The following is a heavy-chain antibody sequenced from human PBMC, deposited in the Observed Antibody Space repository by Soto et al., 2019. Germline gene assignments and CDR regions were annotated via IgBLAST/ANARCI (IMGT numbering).Heavy chain of an antibody. CDR3: VSSGTARLLRRSWFDP. D-gene: IGHD2-21*01. CDR1: GFTFNTYD. J-gene: IGHJ5*02. CDR2: ITTSSAYI. Sequence: EVQLVESGGGLVKPGGSLRLSCAASGFTFNTYDMNWVRQAPGKGLEWVSSITTSSAYIYYADSLKGRITISRDNAKNSLFLQMNSLRAEDTAVYFCVSSGTARLLRRSWFDPWGQGTLVTVSS. V-gene: IGHV3-21*01.